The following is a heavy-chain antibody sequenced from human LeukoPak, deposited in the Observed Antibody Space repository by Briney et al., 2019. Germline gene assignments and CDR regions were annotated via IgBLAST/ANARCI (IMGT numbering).Heavy chain of an antibody. CDR1: GFTCSSYA. Sequence: QPGGSLRLSCAASGFTCSSYAMHWVRQAPGKGREWVAVISYDGTNKYYADSVKGRFTISRDNSKNTLYLQMNSLRAEDTAVYSCARAMTTAPYYGMDVWGQGTTVTVSS. D-gene: IGHD4-17*01. CDR2: ISYDGTNK. J-gene: IGHJ6*02. V-gene: IGHV3-30-3*01. CDR3: ARAMTTAPYYGMDV.